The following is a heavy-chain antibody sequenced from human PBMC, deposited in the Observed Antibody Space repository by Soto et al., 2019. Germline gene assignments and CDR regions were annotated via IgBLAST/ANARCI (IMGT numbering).Heavy chain of an antibody. Sequence: SETLSLTCTVSGGSISSYYWSWVRQPPGKGLEWIGYIYYSGSTNYNPSLKSRVTISVDTSKNQFSLKLSSVTAADTAVYYCARSLGGSSASWFDPWGQGTLVTVSS. D-gene: IGHD2-15*01. CDR3: ARSLGGSSASWFDP. CDR2: IYYSGST. CDR1: GGSISSYY. V-gene: IGHV4-59*01. J-gene: IGHJ5*02.